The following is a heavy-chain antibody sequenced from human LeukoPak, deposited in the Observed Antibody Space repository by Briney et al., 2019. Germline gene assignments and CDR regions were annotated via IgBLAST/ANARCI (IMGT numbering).Heavy chain of an antibody. Sequence: GASVKVSCKTSGYTFTSSGVSWVRQAPGQGLEWMGWISAYHGNANYAQKFTGRVIMTTDTSTSTAYMELRSLRSDDTAVYYCARDQDYCHSARCYQFDYWGQGTLVTVSS. CDR2: ISAYHGNA. J-gene: IGHJ4*02. V-gene: IGHV1-18*01. CDR1: GYTFTSSG. D-gene: IGHD2-2*01. CDR3: ARDQDYCHSARCYQFDY.